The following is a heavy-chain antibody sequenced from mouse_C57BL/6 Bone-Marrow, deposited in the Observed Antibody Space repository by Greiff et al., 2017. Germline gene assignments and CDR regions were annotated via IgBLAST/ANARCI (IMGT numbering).Heavy chain of an antibody. Sequence: EVKLVESGGGLVKPGGSLKLSCAASGFTFSSYAMSWVRQTPEKRLEWVATISDGGSYTYYPDNVKGRFTISRDNARNHLYLQMSHLKSEDTAMYYCARDRVYYDYPYAMDYWGQGTSVTVSS. J-gene: IGHJ4*01. CDR3: ARDRVYYDYPYAMDY. V-gene: IGHV5-4*01. D-gene: IGHD2-4*01. CDR1: GFTFSSYA. CDR2: ISDGGSYT.